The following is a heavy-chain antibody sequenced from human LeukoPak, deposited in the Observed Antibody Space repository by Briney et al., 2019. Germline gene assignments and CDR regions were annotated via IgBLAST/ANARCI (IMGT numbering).Heavy chain of an antibody. CDR2: ISNTGLST. CDR3: ARDYGDPYWYFDL. V-gene: IGHV3-23*01. Sequence: PGGSLRLSCAASGFTFSTYAMSWVRQAPGKGLEWVSAISNTGLSTYYADSVKGRFTISRDNSKNTLYLQMNSLRAEDTAVYYCARDYGDPYWYFDLWGRGTLVTVSS. J-gene: IGHJ2*01. D-gene: IGHD4-17*01. CDR1: GFTFSTYA.